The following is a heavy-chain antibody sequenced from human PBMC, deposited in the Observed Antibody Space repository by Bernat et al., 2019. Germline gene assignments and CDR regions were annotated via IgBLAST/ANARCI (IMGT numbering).Heavy chain of an antibody. D-gene: IGHD3-10*01. J-gene: IGHJ3*02. V-gene: IGHV4-39*01. CDR2: IYYSGST. CDR3: ASDVPNYGSRYDAFDI. CDR1: GGSISSSSYY. Sequence: QLQLQESGPGLVKPSETLSLTCTVSGGSISSSSYYWGWIRQPPGKGLEWIGSIYYSGSTYYNPSLKSRVTISVDTSKNQFSLKLSSVTAADTAVYYCASDVPNYGSRYDAFDIWGQGTMVTVSS.